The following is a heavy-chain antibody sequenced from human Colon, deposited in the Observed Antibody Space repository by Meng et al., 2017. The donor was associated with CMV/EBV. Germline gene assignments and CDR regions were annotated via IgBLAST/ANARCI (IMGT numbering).Heavy chain of an antibody. J-gene: IGHJ4*02. V-gene: IGHV3-23*01. Sequence: GESLKISCVASGFPFSGFAMTWVRQAPGKGLEWVAAISGSGDSTHHADSVEGRFTLSRDKARNTVYLEMTSLRVEDTALYYCAKEASYDYWSGYSDYWGQGTQVTVSS. CDR3: AKEASYDYWSGYSDY. CDR2: ISGSGDST. CDR1: GFPFSGFA. D-gene: IGHD3/OR15-3a*01.